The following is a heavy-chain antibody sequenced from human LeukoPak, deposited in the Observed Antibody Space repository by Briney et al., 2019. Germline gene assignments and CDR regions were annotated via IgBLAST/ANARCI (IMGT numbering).Heavy chain of an antibody. CDR3: AKDMERWLQLFYFDY. CDR1: GFTFDDYA. D-gene: IGHD5-24*01. Sequence: GGSLRLSYAASGFTFDDYATHWVRQAPGKGLQWFSLISGEGGSTYYADSVKGRFTIYRDNSKNSLYLQMNSLRTEETALYYCAKDMERWLQLFYFDYWGQGTLVTVSS. J-gene: IGHJ4*02. V-gene: IGHV3-43*02. CDR2: ISGEGGST.